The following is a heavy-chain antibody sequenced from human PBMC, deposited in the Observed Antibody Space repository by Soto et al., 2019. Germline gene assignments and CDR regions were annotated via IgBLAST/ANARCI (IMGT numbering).Heavy chain of an antibody. CDR2: IIPILGIA. J-gene: IGHJ6*02. Sequence: QVQLVQSGAEVKKPGSSVKVSCKASGGTFSSYTISWVRQAPGQGLEWMGRIIPILGIANYAQKFQGRVTXTXDXXTSTAYMELSSLRSEDTAVYYCARDEDYYYYGMDVWGQGTTVTVSS. CDR1: GGTFSSYT. V-gene: IGHV1-69*08. CDR3: ARDEDYYYYGMDV.